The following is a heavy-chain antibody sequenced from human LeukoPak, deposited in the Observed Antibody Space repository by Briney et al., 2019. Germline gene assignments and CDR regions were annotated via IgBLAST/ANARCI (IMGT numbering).Heavy chain of an antibody. CDR2: ISYDGSNK. V-gene: IGHV3-30*04. CDR1: GFTFSSYA. Sequence: PGGSLGLSCAASGFTFSSYAMHWVRQAPGKGLERVAVISYDGSNKYYADSVKGRFTISRDNSKNTLYLQMNSLRAEDTAVYYCARRGGRPKVGALDYWGQGTLVTVSS. J-gene: IGHJ4*02. D-gene: IGHD1-26*01. CDR3: ARRGGRPKVGALDY.